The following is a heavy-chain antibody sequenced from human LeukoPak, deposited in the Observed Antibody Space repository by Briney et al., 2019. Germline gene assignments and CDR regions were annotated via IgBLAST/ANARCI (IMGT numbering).Heavy chain of an antibody. V-gene: IGHV4-34*01. CDR3: ARDRVVDATFYKYYALDV. CDR1: GGSFSGYY. D-gene: IGHD2-15*01. CDR2: ITHRGST. J-gene: IGHJ6*02. Sequence: AETLSLTCAVSGGSFSGYYWTWLRQPPGKGLESIGEITHRGSTNYNPSLKSRVTISLDTSKNHFSLNLRSVTAADTAVYYCARDRVVDATFYKYYALDVWGQGTTVTVSS.